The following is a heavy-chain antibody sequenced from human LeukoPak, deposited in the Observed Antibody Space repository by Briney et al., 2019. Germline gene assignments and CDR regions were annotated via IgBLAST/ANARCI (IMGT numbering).Heavy chain of an antibody. CDR3: ARLDEYSSSRYFGY. D-gene: IGHD6-6*01. CDR2: IYYSGST. V-gene: IGHV4-59*08. Sequence: SETLSLTCTVSGGSISSYYWSWIRQPPGKGLEWIGYIYYSGSTNYNPSLKSRVTISVDTSKNQFSLKLSSVTAADTAVYYCARLDEYSSSRYFGYWGQGTLVTVSS. CDR1: GGSISSYY. J-gene: IGHJ4*02.